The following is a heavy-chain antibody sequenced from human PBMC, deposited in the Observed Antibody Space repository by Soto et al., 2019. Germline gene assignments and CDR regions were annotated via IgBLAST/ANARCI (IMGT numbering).Heavy chain of an antibody. Sequence: ASVKVSCKASGYTFTSYAMHWVRQAPGQRLEWMGWINAGNGNTKYSQKFQGRVTITRDTSASTAYMELSSLRSEDTAVYYCARDLGVATTFDYWGQGTLVTVSA. CDR3: ARDLGVATTFDY. D-gene: IGHD2-15*01. CDR2: INAGNGNT. J-gene: IGHJ4*02. CDR1: GYTFTSYA. V-gene: IGHV1-3*01.